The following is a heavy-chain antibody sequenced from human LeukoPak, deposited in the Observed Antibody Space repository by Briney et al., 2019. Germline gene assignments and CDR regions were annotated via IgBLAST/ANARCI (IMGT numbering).Heavy chain of an antibody. Sequence: GGSLRLSCAASGFTVSSNYMSWVRQAPGKGLEWVSVIYSGGSTYYADSVKSGCTISRDNSKNTLYLQMNSLRVEDTAVYYCARGVSSLWFGELSPPHYYYYGMDVWGKGTTVTVSS. CDR2: IYSGGST. CDR3: ARGVSSLWFGELSPPHYYYYGMDV. CDR1: GFTVSSNY. J-gene: IGHJ6*04. D-gene: IGHD3-10*01. V-gene: IGHV3-53*01.